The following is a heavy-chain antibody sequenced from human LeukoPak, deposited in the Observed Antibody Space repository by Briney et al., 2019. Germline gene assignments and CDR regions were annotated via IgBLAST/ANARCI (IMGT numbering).Heavy chain of an antibody. J-gene: IGHJ4*02. CDR3: ARHQEGATTRRGYFDY. Sequence: SETLSLTCTVSGGSISSYYWSWIRQPPGKGLEWIGYIYYSGSTNYNPSLKSRVTISVDTSKNQSSLKLSSVTAADTAVYYCARHQEGATTRRGYFDYWGQGTLVTVSS. CDR1: GGSISSYY. D-gene: IGHD1-26*01. V-gene: IGHV4-59*08. CDR2: IYYSGST.